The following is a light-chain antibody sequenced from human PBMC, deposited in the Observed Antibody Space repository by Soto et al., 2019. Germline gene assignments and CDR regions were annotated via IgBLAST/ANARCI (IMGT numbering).Light chain of an antibody. CDR2: DAS. CDR3: QQYNNWLPIT. J-gene: IGKJ5*01. Sequence: EIVMTQSPGTLSVSPGERATLSCRASQSVRSKLAWYQQKPGQAPRLLIYDASTRATGIPARFSGSGPGTEFTLTISSLQSEDFAVYYCQQYNNWLPITFGQGTRLEIK. V-gene: IGKV3-15*01. CDR1: QSVRSK.